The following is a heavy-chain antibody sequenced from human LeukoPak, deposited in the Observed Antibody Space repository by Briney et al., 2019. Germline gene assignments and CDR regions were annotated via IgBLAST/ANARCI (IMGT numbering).Heavy chain of an antibody. J-gene: IGHJ4*02. CDR3: AKPLYDSSGYYAD. CDR2: IKHDGSEK. Sequence: GGSLRLSCAASGFIFTNYFMSWVRQAPGKGLEWVASIKHDGSEKYYVDSVRGRFTISRDNTKNSLYLQMSSLRAEDTAVYYCAKPLYDSSGYYADWGQGTLVTVSS. D-gene: IGHD3-22*01. CDR1: GFIFTNYF. V-gene: IGHV3-7*01.